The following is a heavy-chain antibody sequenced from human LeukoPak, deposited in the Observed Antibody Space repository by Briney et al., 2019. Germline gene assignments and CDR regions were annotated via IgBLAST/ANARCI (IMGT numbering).Heavy chain of an antibody. Sequence: GGSLRLSCAASGFTLGIYAMSWVRQAPGKGLEWVSGISNTGLTTYYIDSVKGRFTISRDNARNSLYLQMDNLRAEDTGVYYCARDFYDGFALDYWGQGTLVTVSS. CDR1: GFTLGIYA. J-gene: IGHJ4*02. V-gene: IGHV3-23*01. D-gene: IGHD2/OR15-2a*01. CDR3: ARDFYDGFALDY. CDR2: ISNTGLTT.